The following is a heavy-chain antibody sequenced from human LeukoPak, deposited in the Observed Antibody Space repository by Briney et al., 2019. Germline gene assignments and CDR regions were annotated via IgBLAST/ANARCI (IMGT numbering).Heavy chain of an antibody. CDR1: GGTISSYA. D-gene: IGHD6-6*01. CDR2: IIPTFGTA. Sequence: SVKVSCKASGGTISSYAISWVRQAPGQGLEWMGGIIPTFGTANYAQKFQGRVTITADKSTSTAYMELSSLRSEDTAVYYCARDSGSSSSPEDYYYYYMDVWGKGTTVTVSS. J-gene: IGHJ6*03. V-gene: IGHV1-69*06. CDR3: ARDSGSSSSPEDYYYYYMDV.